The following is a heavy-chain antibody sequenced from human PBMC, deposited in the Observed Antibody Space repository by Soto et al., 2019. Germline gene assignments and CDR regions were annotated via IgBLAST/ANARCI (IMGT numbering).Heavy chain of an antibody. CDR2: IHPGGQTI. J-gene: IGHJ3*01. Sequence: EVQLVEAGGGLVLPGGTLRLSCAASGFTFSSSEMYWVRQAPGKGLEWISYIHPGGQTIFYAESVKGRFTISRDNAKHSVYLQMNSLRAEDTAVYYCARRGSRWGRGTKVTVSS. D-gene: IGHD2-15*01. CDR3: ARRGSR. V-gene: IGHV3-48*03. CDR1: GFTFSSSE.